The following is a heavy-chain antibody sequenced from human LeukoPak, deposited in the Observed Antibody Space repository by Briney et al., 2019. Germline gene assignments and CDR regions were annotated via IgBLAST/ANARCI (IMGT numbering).Heavy chain of an antibody. D-gene: IGHD3-22*01. CDR3: ACLTTADAFDI. CDR2: IYNSGST. J-gene: IGHJ3*02. Sequence: SDTLSLTCTVSGGSISSYYWRWIRQPPGKGLEWIGYIYNSGSTNYNPSLKSRVTISVDTSKNQFSLKLSSVTAADTAVYYCACLTTADAFDIWGQGTMVTVSS. V-gene: IGHV4-59*07. CDR1: GGSISSYY.